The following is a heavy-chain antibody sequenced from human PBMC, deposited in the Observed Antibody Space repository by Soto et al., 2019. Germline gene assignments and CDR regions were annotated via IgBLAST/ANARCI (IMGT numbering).Heavy chain of an antibody. Sequence: QVQLVESGGGLVKPGGSLRLSCAASGFTFSDYYMSWIRQAPGKGLEWVSYISSSGSTIYYPASVKGRFTISRHNAKNSGYLRITSRRAEDPAVWYCARRGRLSGGRVFWGQGTLVTVSS. CDR3: ARRGRLSGGRVF. CDR1: GFTFSDYY. CDR2: ISSSGSTI. D-gene: IGHD2-15*01. V-gene: IGHV3-11*01. J-gene: IGHJ4*02.